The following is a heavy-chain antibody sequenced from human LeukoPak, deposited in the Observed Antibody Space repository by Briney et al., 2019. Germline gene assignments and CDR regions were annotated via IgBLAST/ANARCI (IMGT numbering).Heavy chain of an antibody. V-gene: IGHV3-13*01. J-gene: IGHJ6*02. CDR1: GFTFSSYD. Sequence: GGSLRLSCAASGFTFSSYDMHWVRQATGKGLEWVSAIGTAGDTYYPGSVKGRFTISRENAKNSLYLQMNSLRAGDTAVYYCARSYGVAYYYYYGMDVWGRGTTVTVSS. CDR2: IGTAGDT. D-gene: IGHD3-3*01. CDR3: ARSYGVAYYYYYGMDV.